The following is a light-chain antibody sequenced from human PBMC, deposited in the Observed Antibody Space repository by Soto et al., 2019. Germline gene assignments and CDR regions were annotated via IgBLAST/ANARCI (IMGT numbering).Light chain of an antibody. CDR3: QQYNHWPQYT. J-gene: IGKJ2*01. V-gene: IGKV3-15*01. CDR2: DAS. Sequence: EVVMTQSPATLSVSPGERATLSCRASQSVSRNLAWYQQRPGRAPRLLIYDASTRATNIPTRFSGSGSGTEFTLTISSLQSEDFAVNYCQQYNHWPQYTFGQGTKLEIK. CDR1: QSVSRN.